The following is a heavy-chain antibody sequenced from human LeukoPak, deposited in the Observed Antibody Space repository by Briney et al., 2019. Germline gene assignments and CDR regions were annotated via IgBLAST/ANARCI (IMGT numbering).Heavy chain of an antibody. V-gene: IGHV1-2*02. CDR1: GYTFTGYY. CDR2: INPNSGGT. J-gene: IGHJ4*02. Sequence: ASVKVSCKASGYTFTGYYMHWVRQAPRQGLEWMGWINPNSGGTNYAQKFQGRVTMTRDTSISTAYMELSRLRSDDTAVYYCARVNYYDSSGPQGDYWGQGTLVTVSS. CDR3: ARVNYYDSSGPQGDY. D-gene: IGHD3-22*01.